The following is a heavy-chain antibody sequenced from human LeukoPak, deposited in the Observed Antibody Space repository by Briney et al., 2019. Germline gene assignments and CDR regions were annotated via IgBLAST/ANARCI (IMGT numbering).Heavy chain of an antibody. CDR2: IYYSGST. CDR3: ARTLGYCSGGSCYSVEYYYYYMDV. V-gene: IGHV4-59*01. J-gene: IGHJ6*03. CDR1: GGSFSGYY. D-gene: IGHD2-15*01. Sequence: SETLSLTCAVYGGSFSGYYWSWIRQPPGKGLEWIGYIYYSGSTNYNPSLKSRVTISVDTSKNQFSLKLSSVTAADTAVYYCARTLGYCSGGSCYSVEYYYYYMDVWGKGTTVTISS.